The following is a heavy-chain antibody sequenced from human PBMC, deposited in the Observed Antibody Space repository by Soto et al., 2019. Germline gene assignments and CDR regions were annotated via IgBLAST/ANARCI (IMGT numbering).Heavy chain of an antibody. V-gene: IGHV4-59*01. J-gene: IGHJ6*02. CDR1: GGSISSYY. CDR3: RRSSRYSTDV. CDR2: IYYSGST. Sequence: PSETLSLTCTVAGGSISSYYLSWIRQSPGKGLEWIGYIYYSGSTNYNPSLKSRVTISVDTSKNQFSLKLSSVTAADTAVYYCRRSSRYSTDVWGQGTTVTVSS. D-gene: IGHD6-13*01.